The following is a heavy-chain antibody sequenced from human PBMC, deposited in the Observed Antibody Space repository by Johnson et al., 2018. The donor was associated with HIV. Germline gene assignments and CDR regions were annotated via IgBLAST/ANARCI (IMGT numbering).Heavy chain of an antibody. CDR2: IKQDGSEK. CDR1: GFTFSSYW. D-gene: IGHD3-3*01. V-gene: IGHV3-7*01. Sequence: VQLVESGGGLVQPGGSLRLSCAASGFTFSSYWMSWVRQAPGKGLEWVANIKQDGSEKYYVDSVKGRFTISRDNAKKSLYLEMNSLRVEDTAVYYCARGPWSDAFDIWGQGTMVTVSP. J-gene: IGHJ3*02. CDR3: ARGPWSDAFDI.